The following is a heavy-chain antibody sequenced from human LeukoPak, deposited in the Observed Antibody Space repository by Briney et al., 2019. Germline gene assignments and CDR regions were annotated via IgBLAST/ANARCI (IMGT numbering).Heavy chain of an antibody. CDR3: ARLRFDFWSGYTHPYFDY. D-gene: IGHD3-3*01. Sequence: SETLSLTCTVSGGSISSSSYSWGWIRQPPGKGLEWIGSIYYSGTTYYNPSLKSRVTISVDTPKIQFSLKLSSVAATDTAVYFCARLRFDFWSGYTHPYFDYWGQGTLVTVSS. CDR1: GGSISSSSYS. CDR2: IYYSGTT. J-gene: IGHJ4*02. V-gene: IGHV4-39*01.